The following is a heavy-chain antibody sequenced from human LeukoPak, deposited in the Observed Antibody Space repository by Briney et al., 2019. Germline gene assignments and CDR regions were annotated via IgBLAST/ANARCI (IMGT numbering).Heavy chain of an antibody. CDR1: GGSISSSSYY. CDR2: IYYSGST. J-gene: IGHJ4*02. V-gene: IGHV4-39*01. CDR3: ARRSYYGSGSYSY. Sequence: SETLSLTCTVSGGSISSSSYYWGWIRQPPGKGLEWIGSIYYSGSTYYNPSLKSRVTISVDTSKNQFSLKLSSVTAANTAVYYCARRSYYGSGSYSYWGQGTLVTASS. D-gene: IGHD3-10*01.